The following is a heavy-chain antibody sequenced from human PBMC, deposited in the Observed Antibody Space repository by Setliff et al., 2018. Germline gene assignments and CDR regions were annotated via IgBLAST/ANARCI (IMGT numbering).Heavy chain of an antibody. Sequence: PSETLSLTCTVSGGSISSHYWSWIRQPPGKGLEWIGSIYYSGSTNYNPSLKSRVTISVDTSKNQFSLKLSSVTAADTAVYYCARSEGYNFWSGYPNWFDPWGQGTLVTVSS. CDR1: GGSISSHY. D-gene: IGHD3-3*01. J-gene: IGHJ5*02. V-gene: IGHV4-59*08. CDR3: ARSEGYNFWSGYPNWFDP. CDR2: IYYSGST.